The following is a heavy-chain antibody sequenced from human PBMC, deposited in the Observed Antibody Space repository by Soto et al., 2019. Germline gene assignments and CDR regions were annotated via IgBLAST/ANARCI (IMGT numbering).Heavy chain of an antibody. CDR3: ARGVGGSDSWYFDY. CDR2: ISSSRSYI. D-gene: IGHD2-15*01. V-gene: IGHV3-21*01. Sequence: EVQLVESGGGLVKPGGSLRLSCAASGFTFSSYSMNWVRQAPGKGLEWVSSISSSRSYIYYADSVNGRFTISRDNAKNSLYLQMNSLRAEDTAVYYCARGVGGSDSWYFDYWGQGTLVTVSS. CDR1: GFTFSSYS. J-gene: IGHJ4*02.